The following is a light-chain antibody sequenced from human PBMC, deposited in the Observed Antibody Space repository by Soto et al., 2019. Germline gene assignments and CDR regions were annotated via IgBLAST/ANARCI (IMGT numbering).Light chain of an antibody. V-gene: IGLV2-14*03. J-gene: IGLJ1*01. CDR3: SSYSSSNSYV. Sequence: QSALTQPASVSGSPEQSIAISCTGTSSDVGGYNYVSWYQQHPGKAPKLMIYDVSHRPSGVSDRFSGSKSGNTASLTISGLQAEDEADYYCSSYSSSNSYVFGTGTKLTVL. CDR1: SSDVGGYNY. CDR2: DVS.